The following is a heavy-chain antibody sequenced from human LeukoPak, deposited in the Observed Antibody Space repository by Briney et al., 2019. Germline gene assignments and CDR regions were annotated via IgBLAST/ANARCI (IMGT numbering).Heavy chain of an antibody. CDR3: ARQGSLQQAVTGRDWFDP. V-gene: IGHV1-2*02. CDR2: INPNSGGT. J-gene: IGHJ5*02. Sequence: GASVKVSCKASGYTFTGYYMHWVRQAPGQGLEWMGWINPNSGGTNYAQKFQGRVTMTRDTSISTAYKELSRLRSDDTAVYYCARQGSLQQAVTGRDWFDPWGQGTLVTVSS. CDR1: GYTFTGYY. D-gene: IGHD2-21*02.